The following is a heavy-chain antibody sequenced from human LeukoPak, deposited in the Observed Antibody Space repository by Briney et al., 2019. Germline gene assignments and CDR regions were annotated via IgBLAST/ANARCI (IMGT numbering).Heavy chain of an antibody. Sequence: SETLSLTCTVSGGSISSSSYYWGWLRQPPGKGLEWIGSIYYSGSTYYNPSLKSRVTISVDTSKNQFSLKLSSVTAADTAVYYCARQAVGARAHFDYWGQGTLVNVSS. D-gene: IGHD1-26*01. CDR3: ARQAVGARAHFDY. V-gene: IGHV4-39*01. CDR1: GGSISSSSYY. CDR2: IYYSGST. J-gene: IGHJ4*02.